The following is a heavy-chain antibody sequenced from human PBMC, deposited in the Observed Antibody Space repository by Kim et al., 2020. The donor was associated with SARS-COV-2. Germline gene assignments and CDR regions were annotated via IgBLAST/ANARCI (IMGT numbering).Heavy chain of an antibody. J-gene: IGHJ6*02. Sequence: GGSLRLSCAASGFTFSSYWMHWVRQAPGKGLVWVSRINSDGSSTSYADSVKGRFTISRDNAKNTLYLQMNSLRAEDTAVYYCARHSSSWYLGYYYYGMDVWGQGTTVPVSS. D-gene: IGHD6-13*01. V-gene: IGHV3-74*01. CDR3: ARHSSSWYLGYYYYGMDV. CDR2: INSDGSST. CDR1: GFTFSSYW.